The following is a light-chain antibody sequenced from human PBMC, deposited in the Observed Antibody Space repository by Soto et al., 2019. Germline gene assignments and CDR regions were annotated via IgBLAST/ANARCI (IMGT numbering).Light chain of an antibody. CDR1: QSISSW. Sequence: DIQMTQSPSTLSPSVGDRVTITCRASQSISSWLAWNQNKPGKAPNLLMYKASSLESGVPSRFSGSGSGTEVTLTVSSLQPDDLATYYCQQYDSYPLTFGGGTKVEIK. V-gene: IGKV1-5*03. CDR2: KAS. CDR3: QQYDSYPLT. J-gene: IGKJ4*01.